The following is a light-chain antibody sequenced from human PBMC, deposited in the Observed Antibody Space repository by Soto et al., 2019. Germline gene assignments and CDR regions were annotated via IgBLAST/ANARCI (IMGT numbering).Light chain of an antibody. J-gene: IGKJ1*01. CDR2: ATS. Sequence: EVVLTQSPATLSLSPGEGATLSCRASQSIGNYLAWYQQKPGQAPRLLIYATSNRATGIPARFSGSGSGTDFTLTITRLEPEDSAVYFCQHYGYSQWTFGQGTKV. V-gene: IGKV3-11*01. CDR3: QHYGYSQWT. CDR1: QSIGNY.